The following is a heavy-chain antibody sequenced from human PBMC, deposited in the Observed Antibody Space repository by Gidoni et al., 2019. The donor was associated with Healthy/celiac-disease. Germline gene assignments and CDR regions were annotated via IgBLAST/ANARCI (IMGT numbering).Heavy chain of an antibody. D-gene: IGHD1-7*01. V-gene: IGHV3-30-3*01. CDR3: ARGLGITGTTGCLGY. J-gene: IGHJ4*02. Sequence: QVQLVESGGGGVQPGRSLRLSCSAAGFTFSCYAMHWVRQAPGKGLEWGAVISYDGSNKYYADAVKGRFTISRDNSKNTLYLQMNSLRAEDTAVYYCARGLGITGTTGCLGYWGQGTLVTVSS. CDR2: ISYDGSNK. CDR1: GFTFSCYA.